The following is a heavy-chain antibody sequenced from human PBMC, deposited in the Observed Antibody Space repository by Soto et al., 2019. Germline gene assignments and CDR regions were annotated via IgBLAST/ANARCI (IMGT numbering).Heavy chain of an antibody. D-gene: IGHD2-2*01. Sequence: GGSLRLSCAASAVTFTGFGMHWVRQAPGKGLEWVAVISYDGSNKYYADSVKGRFTISRDNSKNTLYLQMNSLRAEDTAVYYCAKDALGYCSSTSCYSIGYWGQGTLVTVSS. CDR1: AVTFTGFG. CDR3: AKDALGYCSSTSCYSIGY. V-gene: IGHV3-30*18. J-gene: IGHJ4*02. CDR2: ISYDGSNK.